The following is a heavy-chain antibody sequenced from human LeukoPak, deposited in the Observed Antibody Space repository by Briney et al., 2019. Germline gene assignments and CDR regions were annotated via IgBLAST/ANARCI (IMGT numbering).Heavy chain of an antibody. V-gene: IGHV3-23*01. D-gene: IGHD2-2*03. CDR1: GFTFSSYS. CDR3: GKHLSGYCNTASEKRFGP. Sequence: QSGGSLRLSCAASGFTFSSYSMNWVRQAPGKGLEWVSGIGSNSVPTVYADSVKGRFTISRDNSKSMLYLQMDSLRVEDTAVYYCGKHLSGYCNTASEKRFGPWGQGTLVTVSS. CDR2: IGSNSVPT. J-gene: IGHJ5*02.